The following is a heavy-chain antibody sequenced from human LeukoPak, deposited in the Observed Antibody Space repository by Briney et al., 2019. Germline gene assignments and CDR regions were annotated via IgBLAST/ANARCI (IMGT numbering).Heavy chain of an antibody. J-gene: IGHJ6*04. D-gene: IGHD3-10*01. CDR1: GFTFSSYR. CDR3: AREGSPYYGMDV. Sequence: PGGALRLSCAASGFTFSSYRMNWVRQAPGEGLEGVSSISSSSIYIYYADSVKGRFTISRDNAKNSLYLQMNSLRAEDTAVYYCAREGSPYYGMDVWGKGTTVTVSS. V-gene: IGHV3-21*01. CDR2: ISSSSIYI.